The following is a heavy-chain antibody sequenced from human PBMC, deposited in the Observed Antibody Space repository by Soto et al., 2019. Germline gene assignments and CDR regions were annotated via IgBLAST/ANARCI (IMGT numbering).Heavy chain of an antibody. D-gene: IGHD2-15*01. V-gene: IGHV3-15*01. CDR1: GFTFSNAW. CDR2: IKSKTDGGTT. CDR3: ARQVVVVVASSADAFDI. Sequence: GGSLRLSCAASGFTFSNAWMSWVRQAPGKGLEWVGRIKSKTDGGTTDYAAPVKGRFTISRDDSKNTLYLQMNSLRAEDTAVYYCARQVVVVVASSADAFDIWGQGTMVTVSS. J-gene: IGHJ3*02.